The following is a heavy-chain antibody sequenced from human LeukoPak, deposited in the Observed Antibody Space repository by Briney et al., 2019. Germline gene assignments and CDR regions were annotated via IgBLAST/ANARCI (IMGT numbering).Heavy chain of an antibody. CDR3: SYRGYYFDY. D-gene: IGHD1-14*01. CDR2: MYYSGNT. CDR1: GGSVRSSDYY. Sequence: SETLSLTCTVSGGSVRSSDYYWGWIRQPPGKGLEWIGSMYYSGNTYYNPSLKSRVTISVDTSKNRFSLKLSSVTAADTAVYYCSYRGYYFDYWGQGTLVTVSS. V-gene: IGHV4-39*01. J-gene: IGHJ4*02.